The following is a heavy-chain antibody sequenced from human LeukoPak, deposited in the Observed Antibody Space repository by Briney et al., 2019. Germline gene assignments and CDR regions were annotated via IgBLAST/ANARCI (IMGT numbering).Heavy chain of an antibody. CDR3: ARERSRSQFRVYPVDY. CDR2: ISGSGGST. D-gene: IGHD3-10*01. J-gene: IGHJ4*02. Sequence: GGSLRLSCAASGFTFSSYAMSWVRQAPGKGLEWVSAISGSGGSTYYADSVKGRFTISRDNSKNSLYLQMNSLRAEDTAVYYCARERSRSQFRVYPVDYWDQGTLVTVSS. CDR1: GFTFSSYA. V-gene: IGHV3-23*01.